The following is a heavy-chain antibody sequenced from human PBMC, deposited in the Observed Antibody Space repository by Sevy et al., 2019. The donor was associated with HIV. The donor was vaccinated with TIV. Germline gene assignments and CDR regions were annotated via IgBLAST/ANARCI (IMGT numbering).Heavy chain of an antibody. CDR3: ARMGDYYDSSGYYPLKF. CDR2: INPNSGGT. Sequence: ALVKVSCKASGYTFTAYYIHWVRQAPGQGLEWMGWINPNSGGTYFAKKFQDSVTLTTDTSVNTAYMELRSLRFDDTAVYYCARMGDYYDSSGYYPLKFWGQGTLVTVSS. J-gene: IGHJ4*02. V-gene: IGHV1-2*02. CDR1: GYTFTAYY. D-gene: IGHD3-22*01.